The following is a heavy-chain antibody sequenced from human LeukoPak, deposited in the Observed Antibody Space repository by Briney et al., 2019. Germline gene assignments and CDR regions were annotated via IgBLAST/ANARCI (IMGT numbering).Heavy chain of an antibody. J-gene: IGHJ3*01. V-gene: IGHV4-59*08. CDR2: IYYTGTT. D-gene: IGHD3-16*01. CDR3: ARRWVYDKRAFDA. CDR1: GGSISTYY. Sequence: SETLSLTCTVSGGSISTYYWSWIRQPPGKGLEWIGYIYYTGTTDSNPSLKSRVTISLDTSKNQFSLNLSSVTAADTAVYYCARRWVYDKRAFDAWGQGTMVTVSS.